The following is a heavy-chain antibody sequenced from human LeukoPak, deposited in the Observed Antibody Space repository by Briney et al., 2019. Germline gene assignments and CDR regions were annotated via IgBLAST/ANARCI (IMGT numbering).Heavy chain of an antibody. J-gene: IGHJ4*02. Sequence: PGGSLRLCCSASGFTFISYLMTWGRQAPGKGLECDSSISSSSSYIYYADSVKGRFTISRDNAKNSLYLQMNSLRAEDTAVYYCARDSPRVEALDYWGQGTLVTVSS. D-gene: IGHD2-15*01. CDR1: GFTFISYL. CDR3: ARDSPRVEALDY. CDR2: ISSSSSYI. V-gene: IGHV3-21*01.